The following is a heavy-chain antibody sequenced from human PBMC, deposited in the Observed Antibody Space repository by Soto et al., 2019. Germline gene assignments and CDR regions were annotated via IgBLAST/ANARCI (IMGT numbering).Heavy chain of an antibody. J-gene: IGHJ4*02. Sequence: EVQLVESGGGPVQPGGSLRLSCAASGFALGSYWMHWVRQAPGKGLVWVSRIQSDGSSTNYADSVKGRFTISRDNAKSTLYLQMDSLRVEDTAVYYCAREKAVAGTTFDYWGQGTLVTVSS. D-gene: IGHD6-19*01. CDR2: IQSDGSST. CDR1: GFALGSYW. CDR3: AREKAVAGTTFDY. V-gene: IGHV3-74*01.